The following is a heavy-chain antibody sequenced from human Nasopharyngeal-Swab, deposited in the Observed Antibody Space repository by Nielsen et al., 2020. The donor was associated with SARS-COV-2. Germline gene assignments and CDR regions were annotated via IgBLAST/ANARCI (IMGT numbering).Heavy chain of an antibody. CDR1: GYTFTSYG. J-gene: IGHJ5*02. CDR3: AQTGTTVDWFDP. Sequence: ASVKVSCKASGYTFTSYGISWVRQAPGQGLEWMGWISAYNGNTNYAQKLQGRVTMTTDTSTSTAYMELRGLRSDDTAVYYCAQTGTTVDWFDPRGQGTLVTVSS. V-gene: IGHV1-18*04. CDR2: ISAYNGNT. D-gene: IGHD1-7*01.